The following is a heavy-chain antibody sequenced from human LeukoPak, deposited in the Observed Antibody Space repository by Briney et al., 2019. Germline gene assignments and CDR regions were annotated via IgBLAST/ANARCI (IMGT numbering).Heavy chain of an antibody. CDR2: IYYSGST. CDR3: ARDDSSGRMDV. Sequence: SETLSLTCTVSGGSISSHYWSWIRQPPGKGLEWIGYIYYSGSTNYNPSLKSRVTISLDTSKNQLSLKLSSVTAADTAIYYCARDDSSGRMDVWGQGTTVTVSS. D-gene: IGHD3-22*01. V-gene: IGHV4-59*11. J-gene: IGHJ6*02. CDR1: GGSISSHY.